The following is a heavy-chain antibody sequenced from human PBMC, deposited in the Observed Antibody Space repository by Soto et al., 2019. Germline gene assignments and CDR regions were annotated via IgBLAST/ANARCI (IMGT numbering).Heavy chain of an antibody. CDR1: GYTFTGYY. CDR2: INPNSGGT. Sequence: ASVKVSCKASGYTFTGYYMHWVRQAPGQGLEWMGWINPNSGGTNYAQKFQGRVTMTRDTSISTAYMELSRLRSDDTAVYYCARDSGRSTYYYDSSGYYVVLDYWGQGTLVTAPQ. D-gene: IGHD3-22*01. J-gene: IGHJ4*02. V-gene: IGHV1-2*02. CDR3: ARDSGRSTYYYDSSGYYVVLDY.